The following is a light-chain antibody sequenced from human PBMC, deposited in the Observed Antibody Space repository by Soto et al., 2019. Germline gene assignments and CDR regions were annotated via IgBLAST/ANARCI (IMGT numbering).Light chain of an antibody. CDR1: QSVTSTY. Sequence: IVLSQTPGTLSLSPGGRATLSCRASQSVTSTYLAWWQQKPGQAPRLLIFDASSRAIGIPARFSGSGSGTEFTLTISRLEPEDFAVYFCQQYGYSQWTFGQGTKVDIK. J-gene: IGKJ1*01. CDR2: DAS. V-gene: IGKV3-20*01. CDR3: QQYGYSQWT.